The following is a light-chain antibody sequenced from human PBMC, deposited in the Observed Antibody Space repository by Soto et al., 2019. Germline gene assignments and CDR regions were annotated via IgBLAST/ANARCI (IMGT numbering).Light chain of an antibody. CDR3: QQYNSYSRT. V-gene: IGKV1-5*03. CDR1: QTIITS. CDR2: RAS. J-gene: IGKJ1*01. Sequence: EIQMTQWPSTLSASVGDRVTITCGASQTIITSLAWYQQKPGKAPRLLIYRASSLESGVPSRFSGSGSGTEFTVTISSLQYDDVATYYGQQYNSYSRTFGQGTKVDIK.